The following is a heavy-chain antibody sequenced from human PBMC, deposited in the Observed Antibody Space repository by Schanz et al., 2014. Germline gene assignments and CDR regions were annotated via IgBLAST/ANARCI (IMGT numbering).Heavy chain of an antibody. CDR2: ISSSSSYT. J-gene: IGHJ6*02. Sequence: VQLVESGGGLFKPGGSLRLSCAGSGFTFADYYMSWIRQAPGKGLEWVSYISSSSSYTNYADSVKGRFTVSRDNAKNSLYLQMNSLRAEDTAVYYCARSYSSGWYPYYYGMDVWGQGTTVTVSS. V-gene: IGHV3-11*06. D-gene: IGHD6-19*01. CDR3: ARSYSSGWYPYYYGMDV. CDR1: GFTFADYY.